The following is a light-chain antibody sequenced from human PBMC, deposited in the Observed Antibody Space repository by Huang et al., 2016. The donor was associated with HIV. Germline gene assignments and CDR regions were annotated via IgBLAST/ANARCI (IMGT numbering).Light chain of an antibody. V-gene: IGKV3-15*01. Sequence: EIVMTQSPATLSVSPGEGATLSCRASQSVSSNLAWYQQKPGQAPRLLIYGASTRATGIPARFSGSGSGAEFTLTISSLQSEDFAIYCCQQYNNWPWTFGQGTKVEIK. CDR3: QQYNNWPWT. J-gene: IGKJ1*01. CDR2: GAS. CDR1: QSVSSN.